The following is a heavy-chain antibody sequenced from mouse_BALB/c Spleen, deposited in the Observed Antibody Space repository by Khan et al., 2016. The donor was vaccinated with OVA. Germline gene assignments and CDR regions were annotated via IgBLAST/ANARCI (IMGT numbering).Heavy chain of an antibody. Sequence: QVQLQQPGAELARPGASVKLSCKASGYTFTTYWMQWIRQRPGQGLEWIGAIYPGDGDTRYPQKFTGKATLTADKSSSTAYMQLTSLASEDSPVSYCTRRGGYYDYDGWFAYWGQGTLVTVSA. CDR3: TRRGGYYDYDGWFAY. CDR1: GYTFTTYW. J-gene: IGHJ3*01. D-gene: IGHD2-4*01. V-gene: IGHV1-87*01. CDR2: IYPGDGDT.